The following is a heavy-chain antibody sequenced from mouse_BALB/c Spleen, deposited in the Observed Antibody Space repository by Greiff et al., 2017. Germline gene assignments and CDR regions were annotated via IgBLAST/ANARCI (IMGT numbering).Heavy chain of an antibody. V-gene: IGHV1-39*01. CDR1: GYSFTGYN. CDR3: ARVALGAMDD. CDR2: IAPYYGGT. Sequence: VQLQQSGPELEKPGASVKISCKASGYSFTGYNMNWVKQSNGKSLEWIGNIAPYYGGTSYNQKFKGKATLTVDKNSSTAYMQLKSLTSEDSAVYYCARVALGAMDDWGQGTAVTVSS. J-gene: IGHJ4*01.